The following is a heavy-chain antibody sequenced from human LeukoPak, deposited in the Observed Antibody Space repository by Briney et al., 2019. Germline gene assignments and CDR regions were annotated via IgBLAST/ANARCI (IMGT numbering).Heavy chain of an antibody. CDR2: IKQDGSEK. V-gene: IGHV3-7*01. Sequence: GGSLRLSYAASGFTFGSYWMSWVRQTPGKGLEWVANIKQDGSEKYYVDSVKGRFTISRDNAKNSLYLQMNSLRAEDTAVYYCASQAVRFLDFDYWGQGTLVTVSS. CDR3: ASQAVRFLDFDY. J-gene: IGHJ4*02. D-gene: IGHD3-3*01. CDR1: GFTFGSYW.